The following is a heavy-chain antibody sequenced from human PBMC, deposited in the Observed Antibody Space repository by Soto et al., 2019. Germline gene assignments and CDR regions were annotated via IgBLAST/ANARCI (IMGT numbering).Heavy chain of an antibody. D-gene: IGHD3-10*01. CDR3: PLDLTVPGDPSAESLQH. J-gene: IGHJ1*01. Sequence: EVQLLESGGGLVQPGGSLRLSCAASGFTFSSYAMSWVRQAPGKGLEWVSAISGSGGSTYYADSVKGRFTISRDNSKNTPYPQMNSLRVEDTAVYRRPLDLTVPGDPSAESLQHWGQGTLVTVSS. CDR1: GFTFSSYA. CDR2: ISGSGGST. V-gene: IGHV3-23*01.